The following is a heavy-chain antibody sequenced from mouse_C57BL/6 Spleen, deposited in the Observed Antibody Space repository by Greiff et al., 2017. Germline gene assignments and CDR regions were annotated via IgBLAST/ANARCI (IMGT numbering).Heavy chain of an antibody. J-gene: IGHJ3*01. D-gene: IGHD2-4*01. CDR3: ARYDYGLSFAY. CDR1: GFTFTDYY. V-gene: IGHV7-3*01. Sequence: EVQVVESGGGLVQPGGSLSLSCAASGFTFTDYYMSWVRQPPGKALEWLGFLRNKANGYTTEYSASVKGRFTISRDNSKSILYLQMNALRAEDSATYYCARYDYGLSFAYWGQGTLVTVSA. CDR2: LRNKANGYTT.